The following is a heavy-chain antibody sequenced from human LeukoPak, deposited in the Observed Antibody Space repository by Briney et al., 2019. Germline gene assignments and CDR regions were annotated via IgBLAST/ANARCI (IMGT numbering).Heavy chain of an antibody. CDR1: GFTFSDYW. CDR3: AREGALGYGHYTYDY. D-gene: IGHD4-17*01. J-gene: IGHJ4*02. CDR2: INSDGRNI. V-gene: IGHV3-74*01. Sequence: PGGSLRLSCAASGFTFSDYWMHWVRQAPGKGLVWVSRINSDGRNIRYADPVKGRFTISRDNAKNTLYLQMNSLTPEDTAVYYCAREGALGYGHYTYDYWGQGTLVTVSS.